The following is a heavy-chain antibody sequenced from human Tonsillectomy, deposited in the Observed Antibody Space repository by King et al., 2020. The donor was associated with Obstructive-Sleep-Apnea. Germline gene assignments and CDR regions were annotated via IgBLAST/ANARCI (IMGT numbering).Heavy chain of an antibody. Sequence: QLQESGPGLVKPSETLSLTCTVSGGSISSSRYYWGWIRQPPGKGLEWIGNIYYSGSTYYNPSLKSRVTISVDTSKNQFSLKLSSVTAAETAVYYCARGRDILTEDAFDIWDQGTMVTVSS. J-gene: IGHJ3*02. CDR3: ARGRDILTEDAFDI. CDR2: IYYSGST. CDR1: GGSISSSRYY. V-gene: IGHV4-39*07. D-gene: IGHD3-9*01.